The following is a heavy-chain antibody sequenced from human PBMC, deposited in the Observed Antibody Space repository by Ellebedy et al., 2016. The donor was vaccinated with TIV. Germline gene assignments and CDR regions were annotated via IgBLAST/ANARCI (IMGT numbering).Heavy chain of an antibody. V-gene: IGHV3-9*01. CDR3: AKDLGDDYGDSRGMDV. D-gene: IGHD4-17*01. CDR1: GFTFDDYA. J-gene: IGHJ6*02. Sequence: PGGSLRLSCAASGFTFDDYAMHWVRQAPGKGLEWVSGISWNSGSIGYADSVKGRFTISRDNAKKSLYLQMNSLRAEDTALYYCAKDLGDDYGDSRGMDVWGQGTTVTVSS. CDR2: ISWNSGSI.